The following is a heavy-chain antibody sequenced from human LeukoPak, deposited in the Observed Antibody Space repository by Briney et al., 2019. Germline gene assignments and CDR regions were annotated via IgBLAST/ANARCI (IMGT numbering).Heavy chain of an antibody. J-gene: IGHJ6*02. CDR1: GGSITSVNYY. CDR2: IYYSGST. V-gene: IGHV4-61*01. D-gene: IGHD1-7*01. Sequence: SETLSLTCTVSGGSITSVNYYWSWIRQPPGKGLEWIGYIYYSGSTNYNPSLKSRVTISVDTSKNQFSLKLSSVTAADTAVYYCARDNWNYGSSMDVWGQGTTVTVSS. CDR3: ARDNWNYGSSMDV.